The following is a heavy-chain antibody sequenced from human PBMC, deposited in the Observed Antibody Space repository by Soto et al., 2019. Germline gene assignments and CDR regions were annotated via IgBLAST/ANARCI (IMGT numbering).Heavy chain of an antibody. V-gene: IGHV4-34*01. CDR1: GGSFSGYY. J-gene: IGHJ3*01. CDR3: ARRGDYYDSIGYAKEV. CDR2: INHSGST. Sequence: PSETLPLTCAVYGGSFSGYYWSWIRQPPGKGLEWIGEINHSGSTNYNPSLKSRVTISVDTSKNQFALKLTSVTAADTAVYYCARRGDYYDSIGYAKEVWGQGTMVTVSS. D-gene: IGHD3-22*01.